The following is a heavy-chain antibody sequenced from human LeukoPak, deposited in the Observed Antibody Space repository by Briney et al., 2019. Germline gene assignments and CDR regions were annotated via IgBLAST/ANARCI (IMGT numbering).Heavy chain of an antibody. J-gene: IGHJ5*02. CDR1: GGTFSSYA. D-gene: IGHD3-9*01. CDR3: APYDILTGYPNWFDP. Sequence: SVKASCKASGGTFSSYAISWVRQAPGQGLEWMGRIIPILGIANYAQKFQGRVTITADKSTSTAYMELSSLRSEDTAVYYCAPYDILTGYPNWFDPWGQGTLVTVSS. V-gene: IGHV1-69*04. CDR2: IIPILGIA.